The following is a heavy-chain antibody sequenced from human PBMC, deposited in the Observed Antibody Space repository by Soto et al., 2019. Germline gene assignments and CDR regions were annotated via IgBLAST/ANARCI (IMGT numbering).Heavy chain of an antibody. Sequence: QVQLQESGPGLVKPSQTLSLTCFVSGGSISSDAYYWTWIRQPPGKGLEWIGNIFYTGSANYNPSLESRITISLDTSNDHSSLTMNSVTAADTAVYFCARELSGYTFGPGDMYWGQGILVTVSS. CDR2: IFYTGSA. CDR3: ARELSGYTFGPGDMY. J-gene: IGHJ4*02. V-gene: IGHV4-30-4*01. D-gene: IGHD5-18*01. CDR1: GGSISSDAYY.